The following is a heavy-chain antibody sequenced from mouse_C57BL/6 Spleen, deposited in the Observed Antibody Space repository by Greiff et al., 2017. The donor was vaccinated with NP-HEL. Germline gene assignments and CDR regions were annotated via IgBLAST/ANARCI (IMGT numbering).Heavy chain of an antibody. CDR1: GYTFTDYE. CDR3: TNGNYVDWYFDG. Sequence: QVQLQQPGAELVKPGASVKLSCKASGYTFTDYEMHWVKQTPVHGLEWIGAIDPETGGTAYNQKFKGKAILTADKSSSTAYMELRSLTSEDSAVYYCTNGNYVDWYFDGWGTGTTVTVSS. D-gene: IGHD2-1*01. J-gene: IGHJ1*03. V-gene: IGHV1-15*01. CDR2: IDPETGGT.